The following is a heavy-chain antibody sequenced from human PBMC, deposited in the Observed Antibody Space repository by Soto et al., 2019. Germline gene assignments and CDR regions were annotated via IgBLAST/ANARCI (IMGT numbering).Heavy chain of an antibody. CDR2: ISATGGVS. Sequence: GGSLRLSCAPSGFPFSTYPMTWVRRAPGKGLEVISAISATGGVSFYGDSVKGRFTISRDNARNTLYLQMSSLRDEDTAVYYCAKDLSPYYDILTGYNGDFDYWGQGTQVTVS. V-gene: IGHV3-23*01. J-gene: IGHJ4*02. CDR3: AKDLSPYYDILTGYNGDFDY. D-gene: IGHD3-9*01. CDR1: GFPFSTYP.